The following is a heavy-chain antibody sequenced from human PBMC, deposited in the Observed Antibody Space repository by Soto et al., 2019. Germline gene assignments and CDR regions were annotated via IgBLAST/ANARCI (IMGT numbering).Heavy chain of an antibody. CDR2: IIPIFGTA. CDR1: GGTFSSYA. V-gene: IGHV1-69*13. CDR3: ARAAFQPPDAFDI. Sequence: SVKVSCKASGGTFSSYAISWVRQAPGQGLEWMGGIIPIFGTANYAQKFQGRVTITADESTSTAYMELSSLRSEDTAVYYCARAAFQPPDAFDIWGQEAMVTVSS. J-gene: IGHJ3*02.